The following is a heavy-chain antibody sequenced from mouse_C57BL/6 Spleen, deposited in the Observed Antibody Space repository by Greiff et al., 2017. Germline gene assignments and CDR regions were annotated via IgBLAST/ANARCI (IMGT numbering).Heavy chain of an antibody. CDR2: IDPENGDT. V-gene: IGHV14-4*01. Sequence: EVQLQQSGAELVRPGASVKLSCTASGFNIKDDYMHWVKQRPEQGLEWIGWIDPENGDTEYASKFQGKATITADTSSNTAYLQLSSLTSEDTAVYYCTIDSSGYVAYWGQGTLVTVSA. CDR3: TIDSSGYVAY. CDR1: GFNIKDDY. J-gene: IGHJ3*01. D-gene: IGHD3-2*02.